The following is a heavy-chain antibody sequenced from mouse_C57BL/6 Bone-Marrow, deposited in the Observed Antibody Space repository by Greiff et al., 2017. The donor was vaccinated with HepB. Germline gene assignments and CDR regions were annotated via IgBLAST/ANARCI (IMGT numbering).Heavy chain of an antibody. Sequence: VQLQQSGPVLVKPGASVKMSCKASGYTFTDYYMNWVKQSHGKSLEWIGVINPYNGGTSYNQKFKGKATLTVDKSSSTAYMELNSLTSEDSAVYYCARRGLLRDYWGQGTTLTVSS. CDR3: ARRGLLRDY. J-gene: IGHJ2*01. CDR1: GYTFTDYY. CDR2: INPYNGGT. D-gene: IGHD2-3*01. V-gene: IGHV1-19*01.